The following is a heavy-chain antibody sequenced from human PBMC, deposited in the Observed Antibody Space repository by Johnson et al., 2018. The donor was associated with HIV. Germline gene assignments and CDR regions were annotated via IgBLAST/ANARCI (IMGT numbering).Heavy chain of an antibody. CDR1: GFTFSSYA. CDR2: ISGSGNSI. CDR3: ARGDGYRRAFDI. D-gene: IGHD1-1*01. J-gene: IGHJ3*02. Sequence: EMQLVESGGGVVQPGRSLRLSCAASGFTFSSYAMHWVRQAPGKGLEWVSYISGSGNSIYYADSVKGRFTISRDNAKNSLYLQMNSLRAEDTAVYYCARGDGYRRAFDIWGQGTMVTVSS. V-gene: IGHV3-48*03.